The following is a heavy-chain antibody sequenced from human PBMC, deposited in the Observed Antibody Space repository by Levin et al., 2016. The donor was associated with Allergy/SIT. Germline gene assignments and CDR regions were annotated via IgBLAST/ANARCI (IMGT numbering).Heavy chain of an antibody. CDR1: GFTFDDYA. CDR3: AKDIRSSSGWSNGDAFDI. D-gene: IGHD6-19*01. J-gene: IGHJ3*02. Sequence: GGSLRLSCAASGFTFDDYAMHWVRQAPGKGLEWVSGISWNSGSIGYADSVKGRFTISGDNAKNSLYLQMNSLRAEDTALYYCAKDIRSSSGWSNGDAFDIWGQGTMVTVSS. V-gene: IGHV3-9*01. CDR2: ISWNSGSI.